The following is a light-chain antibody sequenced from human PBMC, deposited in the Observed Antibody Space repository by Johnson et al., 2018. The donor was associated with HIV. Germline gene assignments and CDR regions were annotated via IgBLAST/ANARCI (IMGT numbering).Light chain of an antibody. J-gene: IGLJ1*01. CDR3: GTWDSSLNASYV. CDR2: ENN. CDR1: SSNIGSNY. Sequence: QSVLTQPPSVSAAPGREVTISCSGSSSNIGSNYVSWYQQLPGTAPKLLIYENNKRPSGIPDRFSGSKSGTSATLGITGLQTGDGADYYCGTWDSSLNASYVFGSGTSVTVL. V-gene: IGLV1-51*02.